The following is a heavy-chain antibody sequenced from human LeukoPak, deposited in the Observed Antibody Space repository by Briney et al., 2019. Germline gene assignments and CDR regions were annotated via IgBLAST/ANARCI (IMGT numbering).Heavy chain of an antibody. CDR3: ASHYDYVWGSYNY. D-gene: IGHD3-16*01. J-gene: IGHJ4*02. CDR2: ITGDGHTT. Sequence: GGSLRLSCAASGYTFSIYAVSWVRQALGKGLEWVSGITGDGHTTYYADSVRGRFTISRDNSKNTLYLQMDSLRAEDTAIYYCASHYDYVWGSYNYWGQGTLVTVSS. V-gene: IGHV3-23*01. CDR1: GYTFSIYA.